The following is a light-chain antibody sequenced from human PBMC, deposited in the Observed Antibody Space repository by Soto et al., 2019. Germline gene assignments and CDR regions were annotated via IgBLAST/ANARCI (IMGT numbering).Light chain of an antibody. J-gene: IGKJ1*01. Sequence: DVQMTQSPSTLSASVGDRVTITCRASQSISSWLAWYQQKPGKAPNLLIYKASSLEGGVPSRFSGSGSGTKFTLTISSLQPDDFATYYCQQYNSYWTFGQGTKVDIK. CDR2: KAS. CDR3: QQYNSYWT. V-gene: IGKV1-5*03. CDR1: QSISSW.